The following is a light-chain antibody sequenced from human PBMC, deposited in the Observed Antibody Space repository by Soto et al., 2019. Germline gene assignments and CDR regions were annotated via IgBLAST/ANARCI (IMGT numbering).Light chain of an antibody. V-gene: IGKV3-20*01. J-gene: IGKJ1*01. CDR3: QEYNTWPWT. Sequence: VLTQSPGTLSLSPGERATLSCRASQSVSRYLVWYQQKPGQAPRLLIYGASSRASGIPDRFSGSGSGTDFTLTINRLGPEDSAVYYCQEYNTWPWTFGQGTKVEFK. CDR2: GAS. CDR1: QSVSRY.